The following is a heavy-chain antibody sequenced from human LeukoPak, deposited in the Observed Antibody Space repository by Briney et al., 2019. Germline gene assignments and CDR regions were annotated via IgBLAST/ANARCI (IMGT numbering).Heavy chain of an antibody. CDR1: GXSISSYH. J-gene: IGHJ4*02. CDR3: ARGTVTTEYFDF. D-gene: IGHD4-17*01. CDR2: IYYSGST. V-gene: IGHV4-59*01. Sequence: SETLSLTCIVSGXSISSYHWSWIRQPPGKGLEWIGYIYYSGSTNYNPSLKSRLTISVDTSKNQFSLNLRSVTAADTAVYYCARGTVTTEYFDFWGQGTLVTVSS.